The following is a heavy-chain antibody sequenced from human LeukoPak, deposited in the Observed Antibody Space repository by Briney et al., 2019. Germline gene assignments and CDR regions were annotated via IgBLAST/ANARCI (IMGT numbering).Heavy chain of an antibody. D-gene: IGHD1-1*01. Sequence: ASVKVSCKASGYTFISYDINWVRQAPGQGLEWMGWINPNSGGTNYAQKFQGRVTMTRDTSISTAYMELSRLRSDDTAVYYCAREGSHDVPDYWGQGTLVTVSS. CDR1: GYTFISYD. CDR2: INPNSGGT. J-gene: IGHJ4*02. V-gene: IGHV1-2*02. CDR3: AREGSHDVPDY.